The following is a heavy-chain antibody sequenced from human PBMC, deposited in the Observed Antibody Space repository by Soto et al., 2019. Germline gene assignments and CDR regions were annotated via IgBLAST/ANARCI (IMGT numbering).Heavy chain of an antibody. CDR1: GFTFSSYS. CDR2: ISYDGSNK. J-gene: IGHJ4*02. V-gene: IGHV3-30-3*01. Sequence: QVQLVESGGGVVQPGRSLRLSCAASGFTFSSYSMHWVRQAPGKGLEWVAVISYDGSNKYYADSVKGRFTISRDNSKNTLYLQMYSLRAEDTAVYYCARGAGIAVAATSFDYWGQGTLVTVSS. D-gene: IGHD6-19*01. CDR3: ARGAGIAVAATSFDY.